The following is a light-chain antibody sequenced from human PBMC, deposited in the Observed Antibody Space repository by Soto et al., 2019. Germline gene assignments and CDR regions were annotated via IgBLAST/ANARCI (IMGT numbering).Light chain of an antibody. Sequence: QSVLTPPASVSGSPGQSITISCTGTSSDVGGSNFVSWYQQHPGKPPKLIIYDVATRPSGVSNRFSGSKSGSTASLIISRLQTEDEADYYCVSFTSSTTYVCGSGTK. V-gene: IGLV2-14*03. CDR3: VSFTSSTTYV. CDR2: DVA. J-gene: IGLJ1*01. CDR1: SSDVGGSNF.